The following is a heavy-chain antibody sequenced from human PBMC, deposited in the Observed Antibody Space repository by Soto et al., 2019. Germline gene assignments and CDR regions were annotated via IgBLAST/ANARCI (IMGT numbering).Heavy chain of an antibody. D-gene: IGHD3-22*01. V-gene: IGHV3-30*18. CDR3: AKAAYDSRGYDAFAF. CDR2: ISYDGSNK. CDR1: GFAFSSYG. J-gene: IGHJ3*01. Sequence: GGSLRLSCAASGFAFSSYGMHWVRQAPGKGLEWVAVISYDGSNKYYADSVKGRFTISRDNSKNTLYLQMNSLRPEDTAVYYCAKAAYDSRGYDAFAFWGQGTMVTVS.